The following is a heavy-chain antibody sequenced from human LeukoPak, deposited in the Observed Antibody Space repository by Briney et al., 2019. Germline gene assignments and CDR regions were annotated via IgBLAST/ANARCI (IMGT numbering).Heavy chain of an antibody. CDR2: IYPRDGST. CDR3: ARDQEGFDY. J-gene: IGHJ4*02. CDR1: GYTFTRYG. Sequence: GASVKVSCKASGYTFTRYGITWVRQAPGQGLEWMGMIYPRDGSTSYAQKFQGRVTVTRDTSTSTVHMELSGLRSEDTAVYYCARDQEGFDYWGQGTLVTVSS. V-gene: IGHV1-46*01.